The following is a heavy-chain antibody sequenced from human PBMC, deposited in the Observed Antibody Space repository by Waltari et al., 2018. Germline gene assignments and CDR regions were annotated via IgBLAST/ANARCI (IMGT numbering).Heavy chain of an antibody. V-gene: IGHV4-4*07. CDR2: IYTSGST. D-gene: IGHD6-6*01. Sequence: QVQLQESGPGLVKPSETLSLTCTVSGGSISSYYWSWIRQPAGKGLAWIGRIYTSGSTNYNPSLKSRVTMSVDTSKNQFSLKLSSVTAADTAVYYCASIAALGPMGAFDYWGQGTLVTVSS. CDR1: GGSISSYY. CDR3: ASIAALGPMGAFDY. J-gene: IGHJ4*02.